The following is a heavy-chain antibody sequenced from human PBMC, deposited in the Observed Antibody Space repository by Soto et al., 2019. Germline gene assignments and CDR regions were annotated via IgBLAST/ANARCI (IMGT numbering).Heavy chain of an antibody. D-gene: IGHD5-12*01. CDR1: GGSFSGYY. Sequence: SETLSITCAVYGGSFSGYYWSWIRQPPGKGLEWIGEINHSGSTNYNPSLKSRVTISVDTSKNQFSLKLSSVTAADTAVYFCATWHLREHAYDIWGQGTMVTVS. V-gene: IGHV4-34*01. J-gene: IGHJ3*02. CDR3: ATWHLREHAYDI. CDR2: INHSGST.